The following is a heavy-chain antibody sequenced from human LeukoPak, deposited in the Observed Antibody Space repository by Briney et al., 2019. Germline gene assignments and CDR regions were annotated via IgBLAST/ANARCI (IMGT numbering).Heavy chain of an antibody. D-gene: IGHD6-13*01. V-gene: IGHV3-49*03. CDR3: TRDKGSSWYVVGNFDY. CDR2: IRSKAYGGTT. J-gene: IGHJ4*02. Sequence: GGSLRLSCTASGFTFGDYAMSWFRQAPGKGLEWVGFIRSKAYGGTTEYAASVKGRFTISRDDSKSIAYLQMNSLKTEDTAVYYCTRDKGSSWYVVGNFDYWGQGTLVTVSS. CDR1: GFTFGDYA.